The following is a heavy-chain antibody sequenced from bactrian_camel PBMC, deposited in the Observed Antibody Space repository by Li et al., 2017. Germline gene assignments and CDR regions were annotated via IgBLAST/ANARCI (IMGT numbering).Heavy chain of an antibody. CDR1: LDTVGRRC. Sequence: HVQLVESGGGLAQPGGSLRLSCVMSLDTVGRRCVAWFRQAPGKEREGLAAIYGNGGGTYYADSVKGRFHISRDNAKNTLSLQMNSLKPEDTARYYCGRGFSKGSGPNCQYNFSGRGTQ. V-gene: IGHV3S6*01. CDR2: IYGNGGGT. D-gene: IGHD3*01. J-gene: IGHJ4*01.